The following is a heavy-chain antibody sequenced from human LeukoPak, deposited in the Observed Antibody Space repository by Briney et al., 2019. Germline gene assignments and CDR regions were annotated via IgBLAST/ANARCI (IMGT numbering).Heavy chain of an antibody. V-gene: IGHV1-18*01. CDR1: GYTFTSYG. D-gene: IGHD2-15*01. J-gene: IGHJ6*02. CDR2: ISAYNGNT. CDR3: ARSGYCSGGSCSYQYYYYYGMDV. Sequence: ASVKVSCKASGYTFTSYGISWVRQAPGQGLEWMGWISAYNGNTNYAQKLQGRVTMTTDTSTSTAYMELRSLGSDDTAVYYCARSGYCSGGSCSYQYYYYYGMDVWGQGTTVTVSS.